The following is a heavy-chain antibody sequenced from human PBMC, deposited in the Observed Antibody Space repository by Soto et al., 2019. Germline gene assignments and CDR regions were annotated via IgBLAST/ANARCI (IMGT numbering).Heavy chain of an antibody. D-gene: IGHD6-13*01. CDR3: ARVLGYASSWWRYSAFDI. CDR1: GYTLTNYG. J-gene: IGHJ3*02. Sequence: ASVKVSCKASGYTLTNYGVSWVRQAPGQRLEWMGWISAYTRNTNYAQMFQGRVTMTTDTSTSTAYMELRSLTSEDTAVYDCARVLGYASSWWRYSAFDIWGQGTMVTVSS. CDR2: ISAYTRNT. V-gene: IGHV1-18*01.